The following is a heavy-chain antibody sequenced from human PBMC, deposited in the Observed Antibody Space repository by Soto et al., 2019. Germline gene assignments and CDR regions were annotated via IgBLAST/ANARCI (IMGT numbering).Heavy chain of an antibody. CDR1: GFTFSSYA. Sequence: EVQLLESGGGLVQPGGSLRLSCAASGFTFSSYAMSWVRQAPGKGLEWVSALSGSGSDTYHADSVKGRFTISRDNSKSTRYLQMKCLRAEDTAVYYCAKGTYMDSYDSENWGQGTLVTVSS. D-gene: IGHD3-22*01. V-gene: IGHV3-23*01. J-gene: IGHJ4*02. CDR2: LSGSGSDT. CDR3: AKGTYMDSYDSEN.